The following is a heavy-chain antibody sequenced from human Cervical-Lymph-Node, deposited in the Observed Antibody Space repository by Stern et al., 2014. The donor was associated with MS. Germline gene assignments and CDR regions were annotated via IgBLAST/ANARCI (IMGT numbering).Heavy chain of an antibody. CDR3: ARIRRVYDFWSGYNDYFYNGMDV. CDR1: GFSLSTNGMC. J-gene: IGHJ6*02. CDR2: IDWGVDK. D-gene: IGHD3-3*01. V-gene: IGHV2-70*01. Sequence: QVTLRESGPALVKPTQTLTLTCTLSGFSLSTNGMCVTWIRQPPGKALEWLALIDWGVDKYYNTSLKTRLTISKDTSKNQVVLTMTNMDPVDTGTYYCARIRRVYDFWSGYNDYFYNGMDVWGQGTTVTVS.